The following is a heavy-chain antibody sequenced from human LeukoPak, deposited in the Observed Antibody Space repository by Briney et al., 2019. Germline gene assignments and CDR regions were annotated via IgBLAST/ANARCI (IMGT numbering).Heavy chain of an antibody. CDR2: IWNDGSDM. D-gene: IGHD3-10*01. J-gene: IGHJ2*01. CDR1: GFTFSSYG. Sequence: GGSLRLSCAAAGFTFSSYGMHWVRQAPGKGLEWVALIWNDGSDMSYADSAKGRFTISRDNSKNTLDLQMNSLRAEDMALYYCARGPWASGTQITSLDLWGRGTLVTVSS. V-gene: IGHV3-33*01. CDR3: ARGPWASGTQITSLDL.